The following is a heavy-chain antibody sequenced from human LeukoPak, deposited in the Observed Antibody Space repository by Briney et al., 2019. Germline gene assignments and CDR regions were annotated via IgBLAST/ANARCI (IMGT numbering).Heavy chain of an antibody. V-gene: IGHV4-38-2*02. CDR2: IYHSGST. D-gene: IGHD6-13*01. CDR3: AGEAGIAAITFCFDY. CDR1: GYSISSGYY. Sequence: SETLSLTCTVSGYSISSGYYWGWIRQPPGKGLEWIGSIYHSGSTYYNPSLKSRVTISVDTSKNQFSLKLSSVTAADTAVYYCAGEAGIAAITFCFDYWGQGTLVTVSP. J-gene: IGHJ4*02.